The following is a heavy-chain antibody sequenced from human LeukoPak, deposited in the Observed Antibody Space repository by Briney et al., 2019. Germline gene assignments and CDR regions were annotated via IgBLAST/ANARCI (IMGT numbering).Heavy chain of an antibody. J-gene: IGHJ4*02. CDR2: FSTTGTYI. D-gene: IGHD6-13*01. CDR1: AFTFSDYT. CDR3: ARSLGAGGTGFDS. V-gene: IGHV3-21*01. Sequence: GGSLRLSCAASAFTFSDYTMNWVRQAPGKGLEWVSSFSTTGTYIYYADSVKGRFTISRDSAKNSLYLQMNSLTAEDTALYYCARSLGAGGTGFDSWGLGTLVTVSS.